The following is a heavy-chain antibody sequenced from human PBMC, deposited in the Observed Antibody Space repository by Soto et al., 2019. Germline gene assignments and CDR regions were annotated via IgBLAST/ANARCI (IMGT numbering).Heavy chain of an antibody. J-gene: IGHJ6*02. CDR1: GFTCSSYG. V-gene: IGHV3-30*18. CDR3: TKDHGYCSGGRCYSSTYYYYSYAMHA. CDR2: ISYDEADI. D-gene: IGHD2-15*01. Sequence: GGSLRLSCAASGFTCSSYGMHWVRQAPGKGLEWVAVISYDEADIYYSDSLKGRFTIARDNSKNTLYLQMSSLRPEDTAVYYCTKDHGYCSGGRCYSSTYYYYSYAMHACGQGTTVTVSS.